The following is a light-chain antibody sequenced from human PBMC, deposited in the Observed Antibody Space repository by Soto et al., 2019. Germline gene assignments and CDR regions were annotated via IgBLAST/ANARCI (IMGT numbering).Light chain of an antibody. CDR3: QQYGSAPGT. J-gene: IGKJ2*02. CDR2: GAS. CDR1: QTVGIN. Sequence: ETVMTQSPATLSVSPGESATLSCRASQTVGINLAWYQQKSGQAPRLLIYGASTRATGIPARFSGSGSGTEFTLTISSLQSEDFAVYYCQQYGSAPGTFGQGTKLDIK. V-gene: IGKV3-15*01.